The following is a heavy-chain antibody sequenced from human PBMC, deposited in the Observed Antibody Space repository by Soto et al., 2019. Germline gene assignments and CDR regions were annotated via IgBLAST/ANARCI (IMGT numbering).Heavy chain of an antibody. J-gene: IGHJ6*02. Sequence: GGSLRLSCAASGFNFSSYAITWVRQAPGRGLEWVSAISGSGSPTYYADSVKGRFTISRDNSKNTLYLQMNSLRADDTAVYYCARDMSGGTYNYYYGMDVWGQGTMVTVSS. CDR2: ISGSGSPT. D-gene: IGHD1-26*01. V-gene: IGHV3-23*01. CDR1: GFNFSSYA. CDR3: ARDMSGGTYNYYYGMDV.